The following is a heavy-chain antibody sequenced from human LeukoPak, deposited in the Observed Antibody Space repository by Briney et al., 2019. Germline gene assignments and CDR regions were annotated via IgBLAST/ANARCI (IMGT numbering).Heavy chain of an antibody. CDR1: GFTFSDYY. J-gene: IGHJ4*02. CDR3: ARLYNGLDY. CDR2: ISRGGNTI. Sequence: GGSLRLSCAASGFTFSDYYMSWIRQAPGKGLEWVSCISRGGNTIYYADSVKGRFTISRDNAKNSPYLQLNSLRAEDTAVYSCARLYNGLDYWGQGTLVTVSS. D-gene: IGHD2-8*01. V-gene: IGHV3-11*01.